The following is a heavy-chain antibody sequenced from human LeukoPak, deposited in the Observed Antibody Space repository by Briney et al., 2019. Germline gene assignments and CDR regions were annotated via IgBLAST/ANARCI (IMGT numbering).Heavy chain of an antibody. D-gene: IGHD6-6*01. CDR2: IKSKTDGGTT. CDR1: GFTFSNAW. Sequence: PGGSLRLSCAASGFTFSNAWMSWVRQAPGKGLEWVGRIKSKTDGGTTDYAAPVKGRFTISRDDSKNTLYLQMNSLRADDTAVYHCAKAGILQASSSGLQYFDLWGRGTLVTASS. J-gene: IGHJ2*01. V-gene: IGHV3-15*01. CDR3: AKAGILQASSSGLQYFDL.